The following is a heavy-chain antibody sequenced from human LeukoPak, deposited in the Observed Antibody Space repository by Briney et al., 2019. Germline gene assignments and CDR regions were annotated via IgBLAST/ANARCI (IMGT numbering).Heavy chain of an antibody. D-gene: IGHD2-8*02. J-gene: IGHJ4*02. V-gene: IGHV3-53*04. CDR1: AFTVSSNF. Sequence: GGSLRLSYAASAFTVSSNFMTWVRQAPGKGLEWVSLIYAGGGTYYADSAQGRFSISRHLSKNTVDLQMNSLRLEDTAVYYCASGRSYWYHLDYWGRGTLVTVSS. CDR2: IYAGGGT. CDR3: ASGRSYWYHLDY.